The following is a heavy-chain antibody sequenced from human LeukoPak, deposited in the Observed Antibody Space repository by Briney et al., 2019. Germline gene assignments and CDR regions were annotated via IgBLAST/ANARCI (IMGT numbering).Heavy chain of an antibody. J-gene: IGHJ4*02. V-gene: IGHV4-4*02. CDR2: IYHSGST. D-gene: IGHD3-22*01. Sequence: SETLSLTCVVSGGSISSYNWWSWVRQPPGKGLEWIGEIYHSGSTNYNPSLKSRVTISVDTSKNQFSLKLSSVTAADTAVYYCARGHYYDSSGYYYVDHYFDYWGQGTLVTVSS. CDR3: ARGHYYDSSGYYYVDHYFDY. CDR1: GGSISSYNW.